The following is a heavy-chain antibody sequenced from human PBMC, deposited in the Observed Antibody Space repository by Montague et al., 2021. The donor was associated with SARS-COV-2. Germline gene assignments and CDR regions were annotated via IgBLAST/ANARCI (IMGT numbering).Heavy chain of an antibody. D-gene: IGHD6-19*01. J-gene: IGHJ4*02. V-gene: IGHV4-39*07. CDR1: GGSIRSTTFY. CDR3: VTPGKTEVAGEFDY. CDR2: IYEGATT. Sequence: SETLSLTCTVSGGSIRSTTFYWGWLPPAPGMGLDWFGYIYEGATTXYTPSLKSRVAISLDTPNNQFSLKITSLIVADTAVYYCVTPGKTEVAGEFDYWGPGTLVTVSS.